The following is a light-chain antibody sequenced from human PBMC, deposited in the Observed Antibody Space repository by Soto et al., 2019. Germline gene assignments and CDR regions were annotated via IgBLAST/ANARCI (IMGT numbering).Light chain of an antibody. CDR3: QQANVFPRS. J-gene: IGKJ2*01. Sequence: DIQMTQSPSYVYASVGDTVTFTCRASEDVSRWLGWYQQKPGKAPSLLIFGATSLQDGVPSRFSGTGSGTHFTLTINGVQPDDFATYFCQQANVFPRSFGQGTKLDFK. CDR2: GAT. V-gene: IGKV1D-12*01. CDR1: EDVSRW.